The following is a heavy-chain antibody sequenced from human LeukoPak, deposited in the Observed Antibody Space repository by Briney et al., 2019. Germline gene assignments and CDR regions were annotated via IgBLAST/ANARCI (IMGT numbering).Heavy chain of an antibody. D-gene: IGHD3-22*01. J-gene: IGHJ3*02. CDR1: GGTFSSYA. Sequence: SVKVSCKASGGTFSSYAISWVRQAPGQGLEWMGGIIPIFGTANYAQKFQGRVTITADESTSTAYMELSSLRSEDTAVYYCARKIPHYYDSSGYYSSYAFDIWGQGTMVTASS. CDR2: IIPIFGTA. CDR3: ARKIPHYYDSSGYYSSYAFDI. V-gene: IGHV1-69*13.